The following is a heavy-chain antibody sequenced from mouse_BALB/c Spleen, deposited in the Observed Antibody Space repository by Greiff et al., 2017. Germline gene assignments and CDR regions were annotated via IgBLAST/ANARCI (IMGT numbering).Heavy chain of an antibody. V-gene: IGHV5-17*02. CDR3: ARSAHYGAMDY. CDR1: GFTFSSFG. Sequence: EVHVVESGGGLVQPGGSRKLSCAASGFTFSSFGMHWVRQAPEKGLEWVAYISSGSSTTYYADTVKGRFTISRDNPKNTLFLQMTSLRSEDTAMYYCARSAHYGAMDYWGQGTSVTVSS. J-gene: IGHJ4*01. CDR2: ISSGSSTT. D-gene: IGHD1-1*02.